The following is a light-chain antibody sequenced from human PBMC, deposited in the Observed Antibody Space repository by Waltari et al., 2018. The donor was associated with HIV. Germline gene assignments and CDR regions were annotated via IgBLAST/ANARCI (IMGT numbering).Light chain of an antibody. CDR1: SRDVGFYKY. CDR3: SAYTTDSDWV. J-gene: IGLJ6*01. CDR2: EIT. Sequence: QSPLTQPASGSGSPGQSITISCTGTSRDVGFYKYVSWYQQYPGKAPKVIIYEITNRASGVSSRFSASRSGNTASLTISGLQAEDEADYYCSAYTTDSDWVFGSGTKVTVL. V-gene: IGLV2-14*01.